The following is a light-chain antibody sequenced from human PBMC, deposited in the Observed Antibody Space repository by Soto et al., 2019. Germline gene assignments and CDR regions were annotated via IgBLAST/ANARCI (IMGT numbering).Light chain of an antibody. CDR1: QGIGNT. CDR3: QPHNSWPLT. J-gene: IGKJ4*01. Sequence: EIVMTQSPSTLSVSPGDGVTISCRASQGIGNTLAWYQHKPGQTPRLLIYDTSTRATGVPSRFSGSRSGPEFTLTINSLQPEDFAIYYCQPHNSWPLTFGGGTQVESK. CDR2: DTS. V-gene: IGKV3-15*01.